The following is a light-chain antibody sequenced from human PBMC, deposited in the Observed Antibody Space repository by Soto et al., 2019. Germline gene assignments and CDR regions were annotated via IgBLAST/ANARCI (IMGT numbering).Light chain of an antibody. CDR2: GNT. J-gene: IGLJ1*01. V-gene: IGLV1-40*01. CDR3: QSYDSGLSGHYV. Sequence: QAVVTQPPSVSGAPGQRVTISCTGSSSNIGAGYDVHWYQQLPGTAPKLLIYGNTNRPSGVPDRFSGSKSGTSASLAITGLQAEDEADYYCQSYDSGLSGHYVFGTGTKLTVL. CDR1: SSNIGAGYD.